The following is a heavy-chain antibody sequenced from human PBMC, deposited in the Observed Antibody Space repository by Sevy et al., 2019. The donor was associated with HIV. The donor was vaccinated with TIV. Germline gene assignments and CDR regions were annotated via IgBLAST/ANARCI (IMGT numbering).Heavy chain of an antibody. CDR3: ARDLIRTLWYFHL. V-gene: IGHV3-21*01. Sequence: GGSLRLSCAASGFTFSSYSMNWVRQAPGKGLEWISSISSSSNYIYYADSVKGRFTISRDNAQNSLYLQMNSLRAEDTAVYYCARDLIRTLWYFHLWGRGTVVTVSS. CDR1: GFTFSSYS. J-gene: IGHJ2*01. CDR2: ISSSSNYI. D-gene: IGHD3-22*01.